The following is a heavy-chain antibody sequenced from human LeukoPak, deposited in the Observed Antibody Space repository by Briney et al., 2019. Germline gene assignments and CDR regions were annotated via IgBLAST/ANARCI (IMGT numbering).Heavy chain of an antibody. CDR1: GDSISSYF. CDR3: AATIKRDYGDTNLDY. J-gene: IGHJ4*02. CDR2: MHNGVHT. V-gene: IGHV4-59*01. D-gene: IGHD4/OR15-4a*01. Sequence: SETLSLTCAVPGDSISSYFWSWIRQPPGKGLEWIGYMHNGVHTNYNPSLKSRVTISGDTSKNQLSLKLTSVTAADTAVYYCAATIKRDYGDTNLDYWGQGILVAVSS.